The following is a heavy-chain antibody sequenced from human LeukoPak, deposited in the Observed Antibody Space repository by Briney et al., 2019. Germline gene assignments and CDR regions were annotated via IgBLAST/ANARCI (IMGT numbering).Heavy chain of an antibody. CDR2: IRSSGSTM. J-gene: IGHJ4*02. Sequence: PGGSLRLSCAASGFSLTSYSMNWVRQAPGKGLEWVSYIRSSGSTMYYADSVKGRFTISRDTAKNSLYLQMNSLRDEDTAVYYCARDPEALDYWGQGTLVTVSS. CDR3: ARDPEALDY. CDR1: GFSLTSYS. V-gene: IGHV3-48*02.